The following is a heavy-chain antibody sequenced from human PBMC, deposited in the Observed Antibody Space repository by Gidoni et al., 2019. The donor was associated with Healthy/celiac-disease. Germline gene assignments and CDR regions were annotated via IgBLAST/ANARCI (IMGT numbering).Heavy chain of an antibody. D-gene: IGHD2-2*01. J-gene: IGHJ3*02. Sequence: QVQLVESGGGVVQPGRSLRLSCAASGFTFSSYGMTWVRQAPGKGLEWVAVIWYDGSNKYYADSVKGRFTISRDNSKNTLYLQMNSLRAEDTAVYYCARAHSQLPGGDAFDIWGQGTMVTVSS. CDR2: IWYDGSNK. V-gene: IGHV3-33*01. CDR3: ARAHSQLPGGDAFDI. CDR1: GFTFSSYG.